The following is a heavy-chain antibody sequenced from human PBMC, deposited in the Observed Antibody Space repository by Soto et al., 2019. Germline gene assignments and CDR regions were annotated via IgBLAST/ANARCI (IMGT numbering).Heavy chain of an antibody. D-gene: IGHD3-16*02. V-gene: IGHV4-59*01. Sequence: PSETLSLTCTVSGGSISSYYWSWIRQPPGKGLEWIGYIYYSGNTNYNPSLKSRVTISVDTSKNQFSLKLSSVTAADTAVYYCAGSLSPEDQWFDPWGQGTLVTVS. CDR1: GGSISSYY. CDR3: AGSLSPEDQWFDP. CDR2: IYYSGNT. J-gene: IGHJ5*02.